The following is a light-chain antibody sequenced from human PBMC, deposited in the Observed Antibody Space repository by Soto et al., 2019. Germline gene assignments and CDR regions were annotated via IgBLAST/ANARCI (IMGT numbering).Light chain of an antibody. V-gene: IGKV3-11*01. Sequence: EVVLTQSPATLSSSPGESVTLSCRASQNIDTYLAWYQQRPGQAPRLLIYDASYRAVGIPSRFSGSGSGTDFTLTISSLEPADFAIYHCQQRRNGPLTFGGGTKVEI. CDR3: QQRRNGPLT. CDR1: QNIDTY. CDR2: DAS. J-gene: IGKJ4*01.